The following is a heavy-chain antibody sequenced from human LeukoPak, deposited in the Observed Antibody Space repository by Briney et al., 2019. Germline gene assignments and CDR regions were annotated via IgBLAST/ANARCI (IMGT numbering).Heavy chain of an antibody. V-gene: IGHV3-48*03. J-gene: IGHJ4*02. CDR3: ARGPMVRGVFIRRSKSGYLDN. CDR1: GFTFSSYE. CDR2: ISSSGSTI. Sequence: GGSLRLSCAASGFTFSSYEMNWVRQAPGKGLEWVSYISSSGSTIYYADSVKGRSTISRDNAKNSLYLQMNSLRAGDTAVYYCARGPMVRGVFIRRSKSGYLDNWGQGTLVTVSS. D-gene: IGHD3-10*01.